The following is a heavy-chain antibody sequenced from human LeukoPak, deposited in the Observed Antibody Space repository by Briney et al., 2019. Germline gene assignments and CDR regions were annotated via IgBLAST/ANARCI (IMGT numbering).Heavy chain of an antibody. J-gene: IGHJ4*02. CDR3: ARRGGSGSAFDY. CDR2: IYYTGST. D-gene: IGHD1-26*01. V-gene: IGHV4-39*01. CDR1: GASISGGTYY. Sequence: SETLSLTCSVSGASISGGTYYWGWLRQPPGTGLEWVGSIYYTGSTYDNPSLKSRVTISVDTSKNQFSLKLSSVTAADTAVYYCARRGGSGSAFDYWGQGTLVTVSS.